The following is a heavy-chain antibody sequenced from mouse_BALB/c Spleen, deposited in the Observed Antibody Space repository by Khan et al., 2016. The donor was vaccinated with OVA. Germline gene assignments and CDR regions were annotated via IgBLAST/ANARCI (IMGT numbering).Heavy chain of an antibody. CDR1: GYTFSSYW. Sequence: QVQLQQSGAELMKPGASVKISCKATGYTFSSYWIEWVKQRPGHGLEWIGEILPGSNSSNYNERFKGKATITADTSSNTAYMQLSSLTSEDSAIYYCARGNYYGSTSWFGYWGPGTLVPVSA. V-gene: IGHV1-9*01. D-gene: IGHD1-1*01. CDR3: ARGNYYGSTSWFGY. CDR2: ILPGSNSS. J-gene: IGHJ3*01.